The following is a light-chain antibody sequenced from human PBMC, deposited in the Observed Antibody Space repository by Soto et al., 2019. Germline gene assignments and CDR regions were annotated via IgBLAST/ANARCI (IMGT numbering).Light chain of an antibody. V-gene: IGKV3-20*01. CDR2: GAS. Sequence: ESVLTQSPGTLSLSPGERATLSCRASQSVITYLAWYQQKPGQAPRLLIYGASSRATGIPDRFSGSGSGTDFTLTISRLEPEDVAVYYCQQYGSTPLTFGGGTKVEI. CDR1: QSVITY. J-gene: IGKJ4*01. CDR3: QQYGSTPLT.